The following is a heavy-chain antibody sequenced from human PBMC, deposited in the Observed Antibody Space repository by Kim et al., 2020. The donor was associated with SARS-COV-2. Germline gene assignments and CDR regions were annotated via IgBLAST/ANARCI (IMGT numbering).Heavy chain of an antibody. Sequence: SETLSLTCNVSGVSISGDYWSWIRQTPEKGLQWIASISYAGTMSYNPSLKSRVPISVDTSKNQVSLKLSSVTAADTAMYYCARHLSGSGAFYNVGYSGQG. CDR3: ARHLSGSGAFYNVGY. CDR1: GVSISGDY. J-gene: IGHJ4*02. D-gene: IGHD3-10*01. V-gene: IGHV4-59*08. CDR2: ISYAGTM.